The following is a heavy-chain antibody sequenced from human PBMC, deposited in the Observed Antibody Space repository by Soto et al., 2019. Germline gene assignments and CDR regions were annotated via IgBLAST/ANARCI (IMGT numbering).Heavy chain of an antibody. D-gene: IGHD2-2*02. CDR3: ASECISTSCYRSAEYFQH. J-gene: IGHJ1*01. V-gene: IGHV1-3*01. Sequence: ASVKVSCKASGYTFTSYAMHWVRQAPGQRLEWMGWINAGNGNTKYSQKFQGRVTITRDTSASTAYMELSSLRSEDTAVYYCASECISTSCYRSAEYFQHWGQGTLVTVSS. CDR1: GYTFTSYA. CDR2: INAGNGNT.